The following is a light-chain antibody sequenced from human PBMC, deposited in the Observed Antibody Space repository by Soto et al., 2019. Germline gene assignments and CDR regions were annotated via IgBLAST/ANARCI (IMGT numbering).Light chain of an antibody. J-gene: IGKJ2*01. CDR1: QSISSW. Sequence: DIQMPQSPSTLSASVGDRVTIACRASQSISSWLAWYQQKPGKAPKLLIYKASSLESGVPSRFSGSGSGTEFTLTISSLQPDDFATYYCQQYNNYSPYTFGQGTKLEIK. V-gene: IGKV1-5*03. CDR3: QQYNNYSPYT. CDR2: KAS.